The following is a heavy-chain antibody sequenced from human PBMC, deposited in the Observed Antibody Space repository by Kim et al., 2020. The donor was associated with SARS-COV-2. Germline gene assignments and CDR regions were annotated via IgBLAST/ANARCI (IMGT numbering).Heavy chain of an antibody. CDR3: ARARTKIHYYYYYGMDV. D-gene: IGHD1-1*01. V-gene: IGHV4-34*01. J-gene: IGHJ6*02. Sequence: LKSRVTISVDASKNQFSLKRSSVTAADTAVYYCARARTKIHYYYYYGMDVWGQGTTVTVSS.